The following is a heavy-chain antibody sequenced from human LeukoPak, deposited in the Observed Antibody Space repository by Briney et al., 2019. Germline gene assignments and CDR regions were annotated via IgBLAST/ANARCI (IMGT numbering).Heavy chain of an antibody. D-gene: IGHD6-19*01. CDR2: IYYSGST. Sequence: SETLSLTCTVSGGSISSYYWSWIRQPPGKGLEWIGYIYYSGSTNYNPSLKSRVTISVDTSKNQFSLKLSSVTAADTAVYYCARETVAGTYYFDYWGQGTLVTVSS. J-gene: IGHJ4*02. CDR3: ARETVAGTYYFDY. CDR1: GGSISSYY. V-gene: IGHV4-59*12.